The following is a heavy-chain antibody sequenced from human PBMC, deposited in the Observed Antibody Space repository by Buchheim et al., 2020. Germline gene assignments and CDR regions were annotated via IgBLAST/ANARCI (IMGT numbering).Heavy chain of an antibody. Sequence: QVQLQESGPGLVRPSETLSLTCAVSGASLSSTNYYWSWIRQHPGKGLEWIGYIYYTGTTHYNPSLKSRVAMSVDTSENQFSLKLYSVTAADTAVFYCARVPYSSGWYGGVGSYYYMDVWGKGT. CDR2: IYYTGTT. CDR3: ARVPYSSGWYGGVGSYYYMDV. J-gene: IGHJ6*03. CDR1: GASLSSTNYY. V-gene: IGHV4-31*11. D-gene: IGHD6-19*01.